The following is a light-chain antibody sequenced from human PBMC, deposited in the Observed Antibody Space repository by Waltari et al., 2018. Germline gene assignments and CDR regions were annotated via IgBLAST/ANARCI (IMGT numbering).Light chain of an antibody. V-gene: IGLV2-14*01. Sequence: QSALTQPASVSGSPGQSITISCSGTGSDVGCYDLVSLYQQHPGKAPHLIIYEVSNRPSGISNRFSAAKSGNTASLTISGLQAEDEADYYCSSYTTSSAPGVFGTGTRVTVL. CDR2: EVS. J-gene: IGLJ1*01. CDR1: GSDVGCYDL. CDR3: SSYTTSSAPGV.